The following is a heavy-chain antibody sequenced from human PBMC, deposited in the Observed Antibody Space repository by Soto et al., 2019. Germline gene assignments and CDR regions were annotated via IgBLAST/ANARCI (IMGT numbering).Heavy chain of an antibody. D-gene: IGHD2-15*01. V-gene: IGHV3-30*18. CDR1: GFTFSSYG. Sequence: QVQLVESGGGVVQPGRSLRLSCAASGFTFSSYGMHWVRQAPGKGLEWVAVISYDGSNKYYADSVKGRFTISRDNSKNTLYLQMNSLRAEDTDVYCCAKDYGYCSGGSCYSSGWFDPWGQGTLVTVSS. J-gene: IGHJ5*02. CDR3: AKDYGYCSGGSCYSSGWFDP. CDR2: ISYDGSNK.